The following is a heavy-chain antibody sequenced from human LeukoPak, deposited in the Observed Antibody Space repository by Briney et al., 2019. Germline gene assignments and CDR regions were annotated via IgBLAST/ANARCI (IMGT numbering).Heavy chain of an antibody. D-gene: IGHD3-10*01. Sequence: PSETLSLTCTVSGGSISSSSYYWGWIRQPPGKGLGWIGSIYYSGSTYYNPSLKSRVTISVDTSKNQFSLKLSSVTAADTAVYYCARPAPTSRGAFDIWGQGTMVTVSS. V-gene: IGHV4-39*01. CDR1: GGSISSSSYY. CDR3: ARPAPTSRGAFDI. J-gene: IGHJ3*02. CDR2: IYYSGST.